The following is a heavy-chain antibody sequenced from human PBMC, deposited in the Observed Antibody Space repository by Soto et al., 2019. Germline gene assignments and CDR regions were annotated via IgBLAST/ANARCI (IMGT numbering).Heavy chain of an antibody. V-gene: IGHV3-74*01. CDR2: INGDGRNT. CDR3: TRDFMARGRDSNWFDP. Sequence: GSLRLSCAASGFIFNSYWTHWVRQVPGKGPVWVARINGDGRNTRYTDSVKGRFTISRDNAKDTLYLQMDSLRAEDTAVYYCTRDFMARGRDSNWFDPWGQGTVVTVSS. CDR1: GFIFNSYW. D-gene: IGHD3-10*01. J-gene: IGHJ5*02.